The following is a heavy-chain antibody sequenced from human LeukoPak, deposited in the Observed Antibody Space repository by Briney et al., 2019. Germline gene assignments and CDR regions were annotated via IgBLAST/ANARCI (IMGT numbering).Heavy chain of an antibody. CDR2: IYPGDSDA. CDR1: GYSFTSYW. CDR3: ARRGGLNDAFDI. J-gene: IGHJ3*02. V-gene: IGHV5-51*01. Sequence: AESLKISCKASGYSFTSYWIAWVRQMPRKGLEWMGIIYPGDSDARDSPSFQGQVTMSADKSIRTAYLQWSSLKASDTAMYYCARRGGLNDAFDIWGQGTMVIVSS. D-gene: IGHD3-16*01.